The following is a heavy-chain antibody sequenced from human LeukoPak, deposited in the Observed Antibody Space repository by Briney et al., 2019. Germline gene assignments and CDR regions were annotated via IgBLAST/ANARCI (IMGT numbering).Heavy chain of an antibody. V-gene: IGHV4-39*07. CDR1: GGSISSSSYY. Sequence: PSETLSLTRTVSGGSISSSSYYWGWIRQPPGKGLEWIGSIYYSGSTYYNPSLKSRVTISVDTSKNQFSLKLSSVTAADTAVYYCARVLLWFGESVDYWGQGTLVTVSS. CDR2: IYYSGST. CDR3: ARVLLWFGESVDY. J-gene: IGHJ4*02. D-gene: IGHD3-10*01.